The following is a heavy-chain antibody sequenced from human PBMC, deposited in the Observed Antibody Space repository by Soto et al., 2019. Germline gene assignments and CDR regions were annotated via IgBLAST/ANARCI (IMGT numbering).Heavy chain of an antibody. Sequence: GGSLRLSCAGSGFSFRWFGMNWVRQAPGKGLEWVARISNDGSNEYYVDSVKGRFTISRDNSKNTLYLQMDSLRAEDTAVYYCAKGEVRGIIPSYFDYWGLGTLVTVSS. J-gene: IGHJ4*02. D-gene: IGHD3-10*01. V-gene: IGHV3-30*18. CDR1: GFSFRWFG. CDR3: AKGEVRGIIPSYFDY. CDR2: ISNDGSNE.